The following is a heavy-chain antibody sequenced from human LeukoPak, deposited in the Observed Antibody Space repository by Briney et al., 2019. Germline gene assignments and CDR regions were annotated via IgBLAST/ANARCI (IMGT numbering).Heavy chain of an antibody. J-gene: IGHJ4*02. D-gene: IGHD1-26*01. CDR2: IYHSGST. V-gene: IGHV4-59*04. CDR1: GGSISSYY. Sequence: SETLSLTCTVSGGSISSYYWSWIRQPPGKGLEWIGSIYHSGSTYYNPSLKSRVTISVDTSKNQFSLKLSSVTAADTAVYYCARRIENFSNSGTYYVGLYYFDYWGQGTLVTVSS. CDR3: ARRIENFSNSGTYYVGLYYFDY.